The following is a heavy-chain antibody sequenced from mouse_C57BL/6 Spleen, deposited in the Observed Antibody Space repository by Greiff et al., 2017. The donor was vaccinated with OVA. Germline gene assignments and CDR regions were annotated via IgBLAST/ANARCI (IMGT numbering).Heavy chain of an antibody. Sequence: VKLQESGPELVKPGASVKISCKASGYTFTDYYINWVKQRPGQGLEWIGWIFPGSGSTYYNEKFKGKATLTVDKSSSTAYMLLSSLTSEDSAVYFCARRGGELGVFDYWGQGTTLTVSS. J-gene: IGHJ2*01. D-gene: IGHD4-1*01. CDR1: GYTFTDYY. CDR3: ARRGGELGVFDY. CDR2: IFPGSGST. V-gene: IGHV1-75*01.